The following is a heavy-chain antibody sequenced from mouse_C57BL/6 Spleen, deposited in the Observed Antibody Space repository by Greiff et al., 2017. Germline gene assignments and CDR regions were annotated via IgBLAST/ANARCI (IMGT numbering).Heavy chain of an antibody. CDR3: TVPLYYGSSYGYFDV. V-gene: IGHV14-1*01. D-gene: IGHD1-1*01. J-gene: IGHJ1*03. CDR1: GFNIKDYY. Sequence: EVKLVESGAELVRPGASVKLSCTASGFNIKDYYMHWVKQRPEQGLEWIGRIDPEDGDTEYATKFQGKATMTADTSSNTAYLQLSSLTSEDTAVYYCTVPLYYGSSYGYFDVWGTGTTVTVSS. CDR2: IDPEDGDT.